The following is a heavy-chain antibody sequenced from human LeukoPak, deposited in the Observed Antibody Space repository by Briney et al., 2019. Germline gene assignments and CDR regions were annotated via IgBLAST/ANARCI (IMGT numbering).Heavy chain of an antibody. CDR3: ARDAPGYQLLFHSSWTDAFDI. CDR1: GFTFSSYW. J-gene: IGHJ3*02. Sequence: GGSLRLSCAASGFTFSSYWMSWVRQAPGKGLEWVANIKKDGSEKYYVDSVKGRFTISRDNAKTSLYLQMNSLRAEDTAVYYCARDAPGYQLLFHSSWTDAFDIWGQGTMVTVSS. V-gene: IGHV3-7*01. D-gene: IGHD2-2*01. CDR2: IKKDGSEK.